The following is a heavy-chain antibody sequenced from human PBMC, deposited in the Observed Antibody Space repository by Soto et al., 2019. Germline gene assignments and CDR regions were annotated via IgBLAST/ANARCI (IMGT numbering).Heavy chain of an antibody. CDR2: ISDGGKNK. J-gene: IGHJ4*02. Sequence: QVQLVESGGGVVQPGRSLRLSCAASGFIFSDYAMHWVRQAPGKGLEWVAVISDGGKNKYYGDSVKGRFTISRDNSKNTLYLEMNSLRVEDTAVYSCARVREDLVLLVALDYWGQGTLVSVSS. CDR1: GFIFSDYA. D-gene: IGHD2-8*01. V-gene: IGHV3-30*03. CDR3: ARVREDLVLLVALDY.